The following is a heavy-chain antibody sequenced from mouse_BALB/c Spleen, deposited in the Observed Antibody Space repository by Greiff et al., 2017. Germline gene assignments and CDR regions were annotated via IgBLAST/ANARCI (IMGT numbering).Heavy chain of an antibody. Sequence: EVQLVESGGGLVQPGGSRKLSCAASGFTFSSFGMHWVRHAPEKGLEWVAYISSGSSTIYYADTVKGRFTISRDNPKNTLFLQMTSLRSEDTAMYYCARPPLTTVVEGYAMDYWGQGTSVTVSS. D-gene: IGHD1-1*01. J-gene: IGHJ4*01. CDR3: ARPPLTTVVEGYAMDY. CDR1: GFTFSSFG. CDR2: ISSGSSTI. V-gene: IGHV5-17*02.